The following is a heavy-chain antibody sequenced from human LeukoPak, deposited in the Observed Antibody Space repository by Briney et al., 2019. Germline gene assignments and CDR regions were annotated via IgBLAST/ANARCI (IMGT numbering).Heavy chain of an antibody. CDR1: GYTFTSYG. J-gene: IGHJ6*03. Sequence: ASVKVSCKASGYTFTSYGISWVRQAHGQVLEWMGWISAYNGNTNYAQKLQGRVTMTTDTSTSTAYMELRSLRSDDTAVYYCARDGTYYYDSSGYYRYYYMDVWGKGTTVTVSS. D-gene: IGHD3-22*01. V-gene: IGHV1-18*01. CDR3: ARDGTYYYDSSGYYRYYYMDV. CDR2: ISAYNGNT.